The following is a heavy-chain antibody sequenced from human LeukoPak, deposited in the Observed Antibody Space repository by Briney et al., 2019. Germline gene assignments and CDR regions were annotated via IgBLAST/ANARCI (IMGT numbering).Heavy chain of an antibody. CDR2: ISCDGSNK. CDR3: ARAAIENWYFDL. Sequence: GGSLRLSCAASGFTFSSYAMHWVRQAPGKGLEWVAVISCDGSNKYYADSVKGRFTISRDNSKNTLYLQMNSLRAEDTAVYYCARAAIENWYFDLWGRGTLVTVSS. D-gene: IGHD5-24*01. V-gene: IGHV3-30-3*01. J-gene: IGHJ2*01. CDR1: GFTFSSYA.